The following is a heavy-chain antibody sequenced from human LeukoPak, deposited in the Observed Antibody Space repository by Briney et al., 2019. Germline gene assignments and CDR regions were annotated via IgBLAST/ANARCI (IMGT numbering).Heavy chain of an antibody. CDR3: APRGDIEHSYGYGKWFDP. CDR2: INHSGST. Sequence: GSLRLSCPASGFTLSNYDMNWVRQAPGKGLEWIGEINHSGSTNYNASLKSRVTISLDTSKNQFSLRLSSVTAADTAVYYCAPRGDIEHSYGYGKWFDPWGQGTRVTVSS. J-gene: IGHJ5*02. V-gene: IGHV4-34*08. D-gene: IGHD5-18*01. CDR1: GFTLSNYD.